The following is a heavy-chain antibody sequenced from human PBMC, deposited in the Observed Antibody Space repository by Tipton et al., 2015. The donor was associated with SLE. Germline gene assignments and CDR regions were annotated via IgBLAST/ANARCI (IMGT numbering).Heavy chain of an antibody. V-gene: IGHV4-59*11. CDR3: AGAAWDYDSSGSGAFDI. Sequence: LRLSCTVSGGSISSHYWSWIRQPPGKGLEWIGYIYYSGSTNYNPSLKSRVTISVHTSKNQFSLKLSSVTAADTAVYYCAGAAWDYDSSGSGAFDIWGQGAMVTVSS. J-gene: IGHJ3*02. CDR1: GGSISSHY. D-gene: IGHD3-22*01. CDR2: IYYSGST.